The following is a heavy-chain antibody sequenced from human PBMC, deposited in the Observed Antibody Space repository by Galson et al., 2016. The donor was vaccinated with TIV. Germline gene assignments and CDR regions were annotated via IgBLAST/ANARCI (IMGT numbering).Heavy chain of an antibody. CDR1: GFSFIKYA. Sequence: SLRLSCAASGFSFIKYAMTWVRQAPGKGLEWVGNIKQDGSESYYVDSVRGRFTISRDNAKNSVYLQMNSLRAEDTAVYYCVRKDQVADFCSTTSCSHDYWGQGTLVTVSS. CDR3: VRKDQVADFCSTTSCSHDY. V-gene: IGHV3-7*01. J-gene: IGHJ4*02. CDR2: IKQDGSES. D-gene: IGHD2-2*01.